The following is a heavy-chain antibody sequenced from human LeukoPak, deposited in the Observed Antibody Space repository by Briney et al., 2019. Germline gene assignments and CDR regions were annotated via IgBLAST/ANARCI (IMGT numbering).Heavy chain of an antibody. J-gene: IGHJ6*02. V-gene: IGHV4-34*01. CDR3: ARGWERTVTTFLDV. CDR1: GGSFSGYY. CDR2: INHSRST. Sequence: SETLSLTCAVYGGSFSGYYWSWIRQPPGKGLEWMGEINHSRSTNYNPSLKSRVTISVDTSKNQFSLKLSSVTAADTAVYYCARGWERTVTTFLDVWGQGTTVTVSS. D-gene: IGHD4-17*01.